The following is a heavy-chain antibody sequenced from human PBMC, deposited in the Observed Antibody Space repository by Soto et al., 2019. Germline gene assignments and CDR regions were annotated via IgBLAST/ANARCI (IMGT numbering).Heavy chain of an antibody. Sequence: EVPLVESGGGLVQPGGSLRLSCAASGFTFSSYWMSWVRQAPGKGLEWVANIKQDGSEKYYVDSVKGRFTISRDNAKNSLYLQMNSLRAEDTAVYYCARDRSSSSPRMDVWGQGTTVTVSS. V-gene: IGHV3-7*01. CDR1: GFTFSSYW. CDR2: IKQDGSEK. CDR3: ARDRSSSSPRMDV. D-gene: IGHD6-6*01. J-gene: IGHJ6*02.